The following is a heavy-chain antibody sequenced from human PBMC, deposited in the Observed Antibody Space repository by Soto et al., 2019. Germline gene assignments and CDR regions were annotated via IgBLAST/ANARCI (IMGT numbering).Heavy chain of an antibody. D-gene: IGHD1-26*01. Sequence: EVQLLESGGGLVQPGGSLRLSCAASGFTFSSYAMSWVRQAPGKGLEWVSAISGSGGSTYYADSVKGRFTISRDNSKNTLYLQMNSLRAEDTAVYYCAKQVRVGATTGYYYYGMDVWGQGTTVTVSS. V-gene: IGHV3-23*01. CDR2: ISGSGGST. J-gene: IGHJ6*02. CDR3: AKQVRVGATTGYYYYGMDV. CDR1: GFTFSSYA.